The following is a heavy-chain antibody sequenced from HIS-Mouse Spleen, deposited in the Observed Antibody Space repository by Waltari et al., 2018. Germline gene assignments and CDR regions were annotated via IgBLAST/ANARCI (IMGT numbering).Heavy chain of an antibody. CDR3: AREIPYSSSWYDWYFDL. Sequence: QLQLQESGPGLVKPSETLSLTCTVSGGSIRSSSYHWCWSRQSPGKGLEWIGSIYYSGSTYYNPSLKSRVTISVDTSKNQFSLKLSSVTAADTAVYYCAREIPYSSSWYDWYFDLWGRGTLVTVSS. D-gene: IGHD6-13*01. J-gene: IGHJ2*01. CDR2: IYYSGST. V-gene: IGHV4-39*07. CDR1: GGSIRSSSYH.